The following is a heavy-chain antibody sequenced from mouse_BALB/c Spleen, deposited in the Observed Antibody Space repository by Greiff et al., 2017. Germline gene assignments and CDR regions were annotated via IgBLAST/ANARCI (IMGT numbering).Heavy chain of an antibody. V-gene: IGHV5-6-5*01. CDR2: ISSGGST. CDR3: AREDDTFDY. CDR1: GFTFSSYA. D-gene: IGHD2-3*01. J-gene: IGHJ2*01. Sequence: DVMLVESGGGLVKPGGSLKLSCAASGFTFSSYAMSWVRQTPEKRLEWVASISSGGSTYYPDSVKGRFTISRDNARNILYLQMSSLRSEDTAMYYCAREDDTFDYWGQGTTLTVSS.